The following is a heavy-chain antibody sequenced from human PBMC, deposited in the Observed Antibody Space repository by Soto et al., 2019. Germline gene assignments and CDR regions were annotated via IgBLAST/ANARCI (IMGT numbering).Heavy chain of an antibody. CDR2: IVPTVDTS. CDR1: GATFSSYA. Sequence: QVQLVQSGAEVRQPASSVKVSCKTSGATFSSYAITWVRQAPGQGLEWMGGIVPTVDTSTYAQKFQGRVTIPADKFTNTVYRELSSLTSDATAVYYCVRVVAIPGYPDNWGQGSLVTVSS. CDR3: VRVVAIPGYPDN. J-gene: IGHJ4*02. D-gene: IGHD5-12*01. V-gene: IGHV1-69*14.